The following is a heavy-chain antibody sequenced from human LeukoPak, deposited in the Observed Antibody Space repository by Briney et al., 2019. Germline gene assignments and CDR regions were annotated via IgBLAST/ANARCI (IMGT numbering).Heavy chain of an antibody. Sequence: ASVKVSCKASGYTFTSYDINWVRQATGQGLEWMGWMNPNSGNTGYAQKVQGRVTMTRNTSISTAYMELSSLRSEDTAVYYCARRHYYYYIDVWGKGTTVTVSS. CDR2: MNPNSGNT. V-gene: IGHV1-8*01. CDR1: GYTFTSYD. J-gene: IGHJ6*03. CDR3: ARRHYYYYIDV.